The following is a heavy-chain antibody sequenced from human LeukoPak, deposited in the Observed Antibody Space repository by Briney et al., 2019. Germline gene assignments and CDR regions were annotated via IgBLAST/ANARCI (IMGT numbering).Heavy chain of an antibody. CDR2: ISSSGSTI. CDR3: ARGTTVTTPYDY. V-gene: IGHV3-48*03. CDR1: GFTFSSYE. J-gene: IGHJ4*02. D-gene: IGHD4-17*01. Sequence: GGSLRLSCAASGFTFSSYEMNWVRQAPGKGLEWVSYISSSGSTIYYADSVKGRFTISRDNAKSSLYLQMNSLRAEDTAVYYCARGTTVTTPYDYWGQGTLVTVSS.